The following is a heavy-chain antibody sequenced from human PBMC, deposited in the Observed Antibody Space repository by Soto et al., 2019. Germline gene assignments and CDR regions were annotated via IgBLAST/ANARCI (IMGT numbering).Heavy chain of an antibody. J-gene: IGHJ6*02. CDR3: ARGVGSGYYDYGLDV. CDR2: IIPAYETP. CDR1: GGSFSSYV. D-gene: IGHD3-22*01. V-gene: IGHV1-69*01. Sequence: VQLVQSGAEVKKPGSSMKVSCKASGGSFSSYVIGWVRQAPGQGPEWMGGIIPAYETPKYAQKFQGRVTIAADEPMTTAYMELSSLRSEDTAVYYCARGVGSGYYDYGLDVWGQGTTVTVSS.